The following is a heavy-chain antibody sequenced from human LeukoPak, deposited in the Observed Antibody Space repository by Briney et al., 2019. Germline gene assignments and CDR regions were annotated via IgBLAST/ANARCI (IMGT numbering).Heavy chain of an antibody. CDR3: TRDRLGWFDA. CDR2: IRYDGSNK. CDR1: GYTFTGYY. D-gene: IGHD7-27*01. V-gene: IGHV3-33*01. J-gene: IGHJ5*02. Sequence: SCKASGYTFTGYYMHWVRQAPGKGLEWVAVIRYDGSNKYYADSVKGRFTISRDNAKNTLYLQMNDLGAEDTAMYYCTRDRLGWFDAWGQGTQVTVSS.